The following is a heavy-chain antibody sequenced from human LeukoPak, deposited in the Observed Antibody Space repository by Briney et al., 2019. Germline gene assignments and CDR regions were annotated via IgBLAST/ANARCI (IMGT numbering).Heavy chain of an antibody. CDR1: GFTFSSYA. CDR3: AKYSGAWYEDY. V-gene: IGHV3-23*01. CDR2: ISAGGGNT. J-gene: IGHJ4*02. Sequence: GGSLRLSCAASGFTFSSYAMTWVRQTPGKGLEWVSSISAGGGNTFYADSVKGRFTISRDTSKNTLYLQMNSLRAEDAAVYYCAKYSGAWYEDYWGQEPLVTVSS. D-gene: IGHD6-19*01.